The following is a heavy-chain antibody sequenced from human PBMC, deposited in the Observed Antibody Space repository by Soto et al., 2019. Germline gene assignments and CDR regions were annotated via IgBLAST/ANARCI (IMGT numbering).Heavy chain of an antibody. CDR2: IWYDGSNK. CDR3: ARGPLGVGTSTALAAFDN. D-gene: IGHD2-15*01. Sequence: QVQLVESGGGVVQPGRSLRLSCAASGFTFSSYGMHWVRQAPGKGLEWVAVIWYDGSNKYYADSVKGRFTISRDNSKNTRYLQMNSRRAEDTAVYYCARGPLGVGTSTALAAFDNWGRGTRVTVSS. CDR1: GFTFSSYG. V-gene: IGHV3-33*01. J-gene: IGHJ3*02.